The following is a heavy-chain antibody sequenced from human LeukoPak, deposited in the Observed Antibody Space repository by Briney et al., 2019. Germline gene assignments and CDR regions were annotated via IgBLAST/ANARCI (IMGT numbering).Heavy chain of an antibody. CDR3: AREMATVASPHYYFDY. J-gene: IGHJ4*02. D-gene: IGHD6-19*01. V-gene: IGHV1-46*01. CDR1: GYTFTSYY. Sequence: GASVKVSCKASGYTFTSYYMHWVRQAPGQGLEWMGIINPSGGSTSYAQKFQGRVTITADESTSTAYMELSSLRSEDTAVYYCAREMATVASPHYYFDYWGQGTLVTVSS. CDR2: INPSGGST.